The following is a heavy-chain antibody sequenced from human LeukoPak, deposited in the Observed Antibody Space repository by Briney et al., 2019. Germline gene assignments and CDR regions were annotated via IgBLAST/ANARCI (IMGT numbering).Heavy chain of an antibody. CDR1: GFTFSSYG. Sequence: GGSLRLSCAASGFTFSSYGMHWVRQAPGKGLEWVAVISNDGSNKYYADSVKGRITISRDNSKNTLYLQMNSLRAADTAVYYCAKAGCSGGSCYVYLDHWGQGTLVTVSS. CDR3: AKAGCSGGSCYVYLDH. V-gene: IGHV3-30*18. J-gene: IGHJ4*02. CDR2: ISNDGSNK. D-gene: IGHD2-15*01.